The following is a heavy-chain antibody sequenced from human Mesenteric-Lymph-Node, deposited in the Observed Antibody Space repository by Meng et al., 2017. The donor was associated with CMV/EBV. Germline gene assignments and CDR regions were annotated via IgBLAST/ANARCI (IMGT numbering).Heavy chain of an antibody. CDR3: AKDKAPVVVGYFDG. J-gene: IGHJ4*02. D-gene: IGHD2-15*01. V-gene: IGHV3-23*03. CDR2: IYRDSSGA. CDR1: GFTFSTYA. Sequence: GGSLRLSCAASGFTFSTYAMSWVRHTPGKGLEWVALIYRDSSGAFYADSVKGRFSISRDNAKNSVYLQMNSLRAEDTAFYFCAKDKAPVVVGYFDGWGQGTLVTVSS.